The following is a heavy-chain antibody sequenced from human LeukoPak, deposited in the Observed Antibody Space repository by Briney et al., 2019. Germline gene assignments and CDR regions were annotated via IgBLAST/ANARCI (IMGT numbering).Heavy chain of an antibody. CDR3: AELGITMIGGV. Sequence: GGSLRLSCAASGFTFSSYSMYWVRQAPGQGLEWVSYISSSGSTIYYADSVKGRFTISRDNAKNSLYLQMNSLRAEDTAVYYCAELGITMIGGVWGKGTTVTISS. V-gene: IGHV3-48*04. CDR1: GFTFSSYS. J-gene: IGHJ6*04. D-gene: IGHD3-10*02. CDR2: ISSSGSTI.